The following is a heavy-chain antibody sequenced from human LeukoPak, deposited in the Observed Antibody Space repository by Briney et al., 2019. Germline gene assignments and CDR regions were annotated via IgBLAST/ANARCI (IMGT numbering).Heavy chain of an antibody. V-gene: IGHV4-39*07. J-gene: IGHJ3*02. Sequence: SETLSLTCTVSGGSISSSSYYWGWIRQPPGKGLEWIGSIYYSGSTYYNPSLNSRVTISVDTSKNQFSLKLSSVTAADTAVYYCARDYGVVTPNAFDIWGQGTMVTVSS. CDR3: ARDYGVVTPNAFDI. CDR1: GGSISSSSYY. CDR2: IYYSGST. D-gene: IGHD4-23*01.